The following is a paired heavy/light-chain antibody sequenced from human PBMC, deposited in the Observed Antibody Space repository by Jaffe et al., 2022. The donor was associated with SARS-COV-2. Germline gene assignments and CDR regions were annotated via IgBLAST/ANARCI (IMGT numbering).Heavy chain of an antibody. CDR2: ISDDSTRE. CDR3: ARDIYSRGSVGTPDY. Sequence: QVQLVESGGGVVQPGRSLRLSCAASGFTIGSHAMHWVRQAPGRGLEWVAVISDDSTREYYADSVRGRFTISRDNSRSTLYLQMHSLSSEDTAFYYCARDIYSRGSVGTPDYWGQGTLVTVSS. CDR1: GFTIGSHA. D-gene: IGHD3-22*01. V-gene: IGHV3-30*04. J-gene: IGHJ4*02.
Light chain of an antibody. J-gene: IGKJ4*01. CDR3: LHHNTYPLT. CDR2: ATS. CDR1: QGIGSD. V-gene: IGKV1-17*01. Sequence: DIQMTQSPSYLSASVGDRVIITCRASQGIGSDLAWYQQKPGRAPKRLIYATSSLQGGVPSRFSGSGTGTEFTLTISSLQPEDFATYYCLHHNTYPLTFGGGTKVEI.